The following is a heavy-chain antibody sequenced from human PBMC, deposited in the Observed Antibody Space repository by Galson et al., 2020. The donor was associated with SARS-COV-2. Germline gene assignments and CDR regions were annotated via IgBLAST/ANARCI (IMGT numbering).Heavy chain of an antibody. CDR2: INHSGST. CDR3: ARERIVVVPAASHLFISSAQRLTYYYYMDV. V-gene: IGHV4-34*01. Sequence: SETLSLTCAVYGGSFSGYYWSWIRQPPGKGLEWIGEINHSGSTNYNPSLKSRVTISVDTSKNQFSLKLSSVTAADTAVYYCARERIVVVPAASHLFISSAQRLTYYYYMDVWGKGTTVTVSS. J-gene: IGHJ6*03. CDR1: GGSFSGYY. D-gene: IGHD2-2*01.